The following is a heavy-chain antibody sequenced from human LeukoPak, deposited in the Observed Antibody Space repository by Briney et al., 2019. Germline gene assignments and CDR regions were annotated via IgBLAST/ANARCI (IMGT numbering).Heavy chain of an antibody. CDR1: GFTFTNYG. CDR3: ARWPYSSSYYFDY. V-gene: IGHV3-30*02. Sequence: GGSLRLSCAASGFTFTNYGMHWVRQAPGKGLEGVAFIRSDESNEYYADSVKGRFTISRDDSRSTLYLQMNSLRAEDTAVYYCARWPYSSSYYFDYWGQGTLVTVSS. D-gene: IGHD6-6*01. J-gene: IGHJ4*02. CDR2: IRSDESNE.